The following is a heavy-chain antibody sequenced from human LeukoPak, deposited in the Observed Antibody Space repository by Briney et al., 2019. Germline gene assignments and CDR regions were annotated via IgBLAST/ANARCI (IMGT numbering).Heavy chain of an antibody. Sequence: SLRLSCAASGFTFSRYGVHWVRQAPGKGLEWVAVISYDGSNKYYADSVKGRFTISRDNSKNTLYLQMNSLRAEDTAVYYCAKAGLDGSWGSFDYWGQGTLVTVSS. V-gene: IGHV3-30*18. CDR1: GFTFSRYG. CDR3: AKAGLDGSWGSFDY. J-gene: IGHJ4*02. D-gene: IGHD1-26*01. CDR2: ISYDGSNK.